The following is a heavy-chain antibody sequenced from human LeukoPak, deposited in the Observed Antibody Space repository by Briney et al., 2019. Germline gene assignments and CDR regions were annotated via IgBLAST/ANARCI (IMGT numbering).Heavy chain of an antibody. V-gene: IGHV3-23*01. CDR3: AKLPTIYSSSSTY. J-gene: IGHJ4*02. CDR1: GFTLSSYA. Sequence: GGSLRLSCAASGFTLSSYAMNWVRQAPGKGLEWVSSISGSGGSTYYADSVKGRFTISRDNSKNTLYLQMTSLTAEDTAVYYCAKLPTIYSSSSTYWGQGPLVTVSS. CDR2: ISGSGGST. D-gene: IGHD6-6*01.